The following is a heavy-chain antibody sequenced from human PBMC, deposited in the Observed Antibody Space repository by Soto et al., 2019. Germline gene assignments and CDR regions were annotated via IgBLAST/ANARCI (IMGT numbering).Heavy chain of an antibody. D-gene: IGHD5-18*01. CDR1: GYTFTSCY. CDR2: INPSGGST. Sequence: ASVKVSCKASGYTFTSCYMHWVRQAPGQGLEWMRIINPSGGSTSYAQKFQGRVTMTRDTSTSTVYMELSSLRSEDTAVYYCARVDSYGINYYYYYGMDVWGQGTTVTVSS. V-gene: IGHV1-46*01. J-gene: IGHJ6*02. CDR3: ARVDSYGINYYYYYGMDV.